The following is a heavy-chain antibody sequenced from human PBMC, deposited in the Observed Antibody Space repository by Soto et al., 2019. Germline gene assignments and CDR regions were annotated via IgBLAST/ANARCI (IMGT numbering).Heavy chain of an antibody. D-gene: IGHD6-19*01. Sequence: QVQLVESGGGVVQHGRSLRVSCAASGFTFSIYAMHWVRQAPGTGLEWVAVISYDGTKTYYADSVKSRFTISSDNSKNTVYLQMNSLRDEGTAVYYCAKDRGPRRQWLIYPFAYWGQGTLVTVSP. CDR2: ISYDGTKT. CDR3: AKDRGPRRQWLIYPFAY. CDR1: GFTFSIYA. V-gene: IGHV3-30*18. J-gene: IGHJ4*02.